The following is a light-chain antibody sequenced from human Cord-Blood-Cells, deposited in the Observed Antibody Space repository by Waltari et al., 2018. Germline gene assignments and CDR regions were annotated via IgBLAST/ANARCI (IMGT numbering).Light chain of an antibody. V-gene: IGKV1-NL1*01. J-gene: IGKJ2*01. Sequence: DFQMTQSPSPLSASVGDSVTITCRASQGISNSSAWYQQKPGKAPKLLLYAASRLESGVPSRFSGSGSGTDYTLTISSLQPEDFATYYCQQYYSTPYTFGQGTKLEIK. CDR2: AAS. CDR3: QQYYSTPYT. CDR1: QGISNS.